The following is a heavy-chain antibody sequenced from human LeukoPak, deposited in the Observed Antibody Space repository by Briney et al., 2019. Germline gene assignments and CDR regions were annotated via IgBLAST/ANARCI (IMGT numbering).Heavy chain of an antibody. J-gene: IGHJ5*02. V-gene: IGHV1-18*01. CDR3: ARAYYYDSSGYGFP. CDR2: ISTSNGNT. D-gene: IGHD3-22*01. Sequence: ASVKVSCKASGYTFTNYGMSWVRQAPGQGLEWMGWISTSNGNTNYAQKLQGRVTMTTDTSTSTAYMELRSLRSDDTAVYYCARAYYYDSSGYGFPWGQGTLVTVSS. CDR1: GYTFTNYG.